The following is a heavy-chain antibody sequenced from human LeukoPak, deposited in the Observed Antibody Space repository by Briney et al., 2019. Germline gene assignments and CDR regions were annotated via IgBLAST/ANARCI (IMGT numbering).Heavy chain of an antibody. J-gene: IGHJ4*02. CDR3: ARRKRSFDF. V-gene: IGHV3-11*01. CDR1: GFNFRDYY. Sequence: GGSLRLSCIGSGFNFRDYYMSWIRLTPGRGLEWVSYISNTASSIYYRDSVKGRFVMSRDNANNVTYLQMGNLTVDDTALYYCARRKRSFDFWGQGTLVTVSS. CDR2: ISNTASSI.